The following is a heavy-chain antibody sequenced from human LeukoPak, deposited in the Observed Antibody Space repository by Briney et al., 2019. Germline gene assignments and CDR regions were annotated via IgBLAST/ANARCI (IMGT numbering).Heavy chain of an antibody. CDR3: AKDLQSPFYDTS. D-gene: IGHD3-22*01. CDR2: IGSSSSFT. V-gene: IGHV3-21*05. Sequence: GGSLRLSCAASGFTFSTYSMNWVRQAPGKGLEWVSYIGSSSSFTFYADSVQGRFTISRDNAKNSLYLQMNSLRAEDTAVYYCAKDLQSPFYDTSWGQGTLVTVSS. J-gene: IGHJ5*02. CDR1: GFTFSTYS.